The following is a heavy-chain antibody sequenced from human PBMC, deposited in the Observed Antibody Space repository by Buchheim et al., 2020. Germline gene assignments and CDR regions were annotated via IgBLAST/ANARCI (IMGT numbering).Heavy chain of an antibody. J-gene: IGHJ4*02. V-gene: IGHV3-23*01. CDR1: GFTFSSYA. CDR3: AKVRRVVVAATRGDYFDY. Sequence: EVQLLESGGGLVQPGGSLRLSCAASGFTFSSYAMSWVRQAPGKGLEWVSAISGSGGSTYYADSVKGRFTLSRDNSKNTLYLQMNSLRAEDTAVYYCAKVRRVVVAATRGDYFDYWGQGTL. CDR2: ISGSGGST. D-gene: IGHD2-15*01.